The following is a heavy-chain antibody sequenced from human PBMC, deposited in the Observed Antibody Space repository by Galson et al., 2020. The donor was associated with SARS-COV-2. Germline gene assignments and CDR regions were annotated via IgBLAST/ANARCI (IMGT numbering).Heavy chain of an antibody. CDR2: IYRGGNT. D-gene: IGHD2-2*01. CDR3: ARRYSTNWSHDY. Sequence: TGGSLRLSCAASGFTVSISYMSWVRQAPGKGLEWLSVIYRGGNTYYSDSVKGRFTISRHDSKNTLYLQMNSLRTEDMAMYYCARRYSTNWSHDYWGQGTLVTVSS. V-gene: IGHV3-53*04. J-gene: IGHJ4*02. CDR1: GFTVSISY.